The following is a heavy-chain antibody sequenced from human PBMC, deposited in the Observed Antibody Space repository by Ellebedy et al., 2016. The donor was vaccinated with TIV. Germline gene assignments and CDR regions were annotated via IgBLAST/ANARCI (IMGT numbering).Heavy chain of an antibody. D-gene: IGHD3-22*01. J-gene: IGHJ3*01. Sequence: PGGSLRLSCSASGFTISNARLTWVRKAPGKGLEWFGRIKMKIHGGTADYPEPVKGRFTISRDDSKKTAYLEMNSLKTEDTALYYCTTDWGSGDYLGGNGAAFDLWGQGTMVTVSS. V-gene: IGHV3-15*07. CDR1: GFTISNAR. CDR2: IKMKIHGGTA. CDR3: TTDWGSGDYLGGNGAAFDL.